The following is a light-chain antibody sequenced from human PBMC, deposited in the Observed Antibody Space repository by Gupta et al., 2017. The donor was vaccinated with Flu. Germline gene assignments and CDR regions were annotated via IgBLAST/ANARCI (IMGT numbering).Light chain of an antibody. V-gene: IGLV1-44*01. CDR1: ISDIGSNT. CDR2: SSY. CDR3: AAWDDTLNGPL. Sequence: QSVLTQPPSASGPPGQRVIISCSGSISDIGSNTVDWYQQIPGTAPKLLIYSSYQRPSGVPDRFSGSKSGTSASLAISGLQSEDEADYYCAAWDDTLNGPLFGGGTKLTVL. J-gene: IGLJ2*01.